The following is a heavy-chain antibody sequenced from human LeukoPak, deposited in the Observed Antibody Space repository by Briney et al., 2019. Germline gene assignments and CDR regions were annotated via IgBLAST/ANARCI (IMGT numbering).Heavy chain of an antibody. CDR1: GFTISSCGYH. V-gene: IGHV4-31*03. CDR3: ARGYCSGGRCYSGWFVP. D-gene: IGHD2-15*01. Sequence: SQTLSLTCTVSGFTISSCGYHWIWIRQHPGKVLEWVGYNYYSGSTYYNSSHKSRVTIAVDTSKKQISRKLSSVTAADTAVYYCARGYCSGGRCYSGWFVPWGEGTLVTVSS. CDR2: NYYSGST. J-gene: IGHJ5*02.